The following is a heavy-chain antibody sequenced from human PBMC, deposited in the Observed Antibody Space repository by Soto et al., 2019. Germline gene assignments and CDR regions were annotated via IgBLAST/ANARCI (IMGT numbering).Heavy chain of an antibody. CDR3: VRDLRPRSGGSCYSARGGY. D-gene: IGHD2-15*01. V-gene: IGHV1-69*05. J-gene: IGHJ4*02. CDR2: IIPIFGTA. CDR1: GGTFSSYA. Sequence: SVKVSCKASGGTFSSYAISWVRQAPGQGLEWMGGIIPIFGTANYAQKFRGRVTITSDRSVSTAYMELSSLRSEDMVVYSCVRDLRPRSGGSCYSARGGYWGQGTLVTVSS.